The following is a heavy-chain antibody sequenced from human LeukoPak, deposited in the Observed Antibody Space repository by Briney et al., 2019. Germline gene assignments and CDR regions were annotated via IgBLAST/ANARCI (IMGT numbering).Heavy chain of an antibody. CDR1: GGSFSSYY. CDR2: INHSGST. J-gene: IGHJ2*01. CDR3: ASVYFDL. V-gene: IGHV4-34*01. Sequence: SETLSLTCAVYGGSFSSYYWSWIRQPPGKGLEWIGEINHSGSTNYNPSLKSRVTISVDTSKNQFSLKLSSVTAADTAVYYCASVYFDLWGRGTLVTVSS.